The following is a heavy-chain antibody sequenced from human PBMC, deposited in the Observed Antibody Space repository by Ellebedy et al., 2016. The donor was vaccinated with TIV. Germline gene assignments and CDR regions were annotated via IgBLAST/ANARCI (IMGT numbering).Heavy chain of an antibody. V-gene: IGHV4-39*01. J-gene: IGHJ4*02. D-gene: IGHD5-18*01. CDR3: ARAIVDTAMVEYYFDY. CDR1: GGSISSSSYY. CDR2: IYYSGST. Sequence: MPSETLSLTCTVSGGSISSSSYYWGWIRQPPGKGLEWIGSIYYSGSTYYNPSLKSRVTISVDTSKNQFSLKLSSVTAADTAVYYCARAIVDTAMVEYYFDYWGQGTLVTVSS.